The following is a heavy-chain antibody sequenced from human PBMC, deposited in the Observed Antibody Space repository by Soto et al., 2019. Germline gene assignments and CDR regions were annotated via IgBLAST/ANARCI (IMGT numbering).Heavy chain of an antibody. CDR1: RFTFSNYA. J-gene: IGHJ4*02. CDR2: ISAGGGST. Sequence: GGSLRLSCAASRFTFSNYAMSWVRQAPGKGLEWVSAISAGGGSTNYADSVKGRFTISRDNSKNTLYLQMNSLRAEDTAVYYCAKEGEHSSGWANFDYWGQGTLVTVSS. D-gene: IGHD6-19*01. V-gene: IGHV3-23*01. CDR3: AKEGEHSSGWANFDY.